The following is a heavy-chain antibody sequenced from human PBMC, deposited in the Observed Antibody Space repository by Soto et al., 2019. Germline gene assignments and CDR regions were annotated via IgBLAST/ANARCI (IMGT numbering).Heavy chain of an antibody. CDR2: IYHSGST. D-gene: IGHD3-3*01. CDR3: ARDRSPYDFWSGDYHYGMDV. V-gene: IGHV4-38-2*02. J-gene: IGHJ6*02. CDR1: GYSISSGYY. Sequence: SETLSLTCAVSGYSISSGYYWGWIRQPPGKGLEWIGSIYHSGSTYYNPSLKSRVTISVDTSKNQFSLKLSSVTAADTAVYYCARDRSPYDFWSGDYHYGMDVWGQGTTVTVS.